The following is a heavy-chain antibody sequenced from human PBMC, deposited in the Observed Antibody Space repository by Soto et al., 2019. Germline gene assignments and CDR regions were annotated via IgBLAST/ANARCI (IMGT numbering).Heavy chain of an antibody. CDR2: ISGIRDDI. Sequence: EVQLVESGGGLVNPGGSLRLSCAASGFTFSYYTVHWVRRAPGKGLEWVSSISGIRDDIRYTDSVKGRFTISRDNAKTSLYLQMNSLTTEDTAVYYCAREGVHNYNEYYFDYWGQGTLVTVSS. D-gene: IGHD3-22*01. CDR1: GFTFSYYT. J-gene: IGHJ4*02. V-gene: IGHV3-21*06. CDR3: AREGVHNYNEYYFDY.